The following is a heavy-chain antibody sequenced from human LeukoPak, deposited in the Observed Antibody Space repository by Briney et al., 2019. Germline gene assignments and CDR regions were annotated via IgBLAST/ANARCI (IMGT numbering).Heavy chain of an antibody. CDR1: GGSFSGYYW. Sequence: ETLSLTCAVYGGSFSGYYWMHWVRQAPGKGLVWVSRINSDGINTSYADSVKGRFTISRDNAKNTLNLQMNSLRAEDTAVYYCAKEYYYDSSGYNTFDYWGQGTLVTVSS. J-gene: IGHJ4*02. V-gene: IGHV3-74*01. CDR2: INSDGINT. CDR3: AKEYYYDSSGYNTFDY. D-gene: IGHD3-22*01.